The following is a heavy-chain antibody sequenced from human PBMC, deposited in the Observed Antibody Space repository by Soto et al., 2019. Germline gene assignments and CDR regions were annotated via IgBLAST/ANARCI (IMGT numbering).Heavy chain of an antibody. J-gene: IGHJ2*01. CDR1: GGSISSGGYY. CDR3: AREAPSEMATISGYFDL. D-gene: IGHD5-12*01. Sequence: QVQLQESGPGLVKPSQTLSLTCTVSGGSISSGGYYWSWIRQHPGKGLEWIGYLYYSGSTYYNPSLKSRVTISVDTSKNQFSLKLSSVTAADTAVYYCAREAPSEMATISGYFDLWGRGTLVTVSS. V-gene: IGHV4-31*03. CDR2: LYYSGST.